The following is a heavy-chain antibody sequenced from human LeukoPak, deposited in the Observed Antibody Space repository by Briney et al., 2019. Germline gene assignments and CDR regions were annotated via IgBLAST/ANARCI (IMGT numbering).Heavy chain of an antibody. V-gene: IGHV1-24*01. Sequence: ASVKVSCKASGYTFTSYGISWVRQAPGKGLEWMGGFDPEDGETIYAQKFQGRVTMTEDTSTDTAYMELSSLRSEDTAVYYCATEPPLGWGQGTLVTVSS. CDR2: FDPEDGET. CDR1: GYTFTSYG. J-gene: IGHJ4*02. CDR3: ATEPPLG. D-gene: IGHD3-16*01.